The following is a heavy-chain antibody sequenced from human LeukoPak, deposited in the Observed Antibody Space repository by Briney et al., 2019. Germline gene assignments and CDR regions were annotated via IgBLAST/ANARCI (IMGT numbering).Heavy chain of an antibody. CDR1: GGSISSYY. CDR2: IYHTRAT. CDR3: AAHDYVYGSPDL. D-gene: IGHD3-10*02. J-gene: IGHJ5*02. V-gene: IGHV4-59*01. Sequence: SETLSLTCTVSGGSISSYYWTWIRQSQEKGLEWIGNIYHTRATDYNPSLTSRVAISLDTSKNQFSLRLSSVTAADTAVYYCAAHDYVYGSPDLWGQGTPVTVSS.